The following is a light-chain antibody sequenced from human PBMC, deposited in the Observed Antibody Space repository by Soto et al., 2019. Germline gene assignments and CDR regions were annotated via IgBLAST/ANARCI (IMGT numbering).Light chain of an antibody. CDR3: SSYTSSDTYV. CDR1: SSDVGGYNY. CDR2: EVS. V-gene: IGLV2-14*01. J-gene: IGLJ1*01. Sequence: QSVLTQPAPVSGSPGQSITSSCTGTSSDVGGYNYVSWYQQHPGEAPKLMIYEVSNQPSGVSNRFSGSKSGNTASLTISGLQAEDEADYYCSSYTSSDTYVFGTGTKVTVL.